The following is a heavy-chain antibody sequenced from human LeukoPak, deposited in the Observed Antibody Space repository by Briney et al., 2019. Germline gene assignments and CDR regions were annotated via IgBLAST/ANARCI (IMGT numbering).Heavy chain of an antibody. V-gene: IGHV3-53*01. D-gene: IGHD5-18*01. J-gene: IGHJ4*02. Sequence: GGSLRLSCAASGFTFSSYAMSWVRQAPGKGLEWVSVIYSGGSTYYADSVKGRFTISRDNSKNTLYLQMNSLRAEDTAVYYCARYSSNSNYFDYWGQGTLVTVSS. CDR3: ARYSSNSNYFDY. CDR2: IYSGGST. CDR1: GFTFSSYA.